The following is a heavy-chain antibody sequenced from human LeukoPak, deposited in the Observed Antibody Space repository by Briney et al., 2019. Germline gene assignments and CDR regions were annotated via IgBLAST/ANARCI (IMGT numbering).Heavy chain of an antibody. D-gene: IGHD3-22*01. V-gene: IGHV4-38-2*02. Sequence: PSETLSLTCTVSGYSISSGYYWGWIRQPPGKGLEWIGSIYHSGSTYYNPSLKSRVTISVDTSKNQFSLKLSSVTAADTAVYYCARLSGYYRDFDYWGQGTLVTVSS. CDR1: GYSISSGYY. J-gene: IGHJ4*02. CDR2: IYHSGST. CDR3: ARLSGYYRDFDY.